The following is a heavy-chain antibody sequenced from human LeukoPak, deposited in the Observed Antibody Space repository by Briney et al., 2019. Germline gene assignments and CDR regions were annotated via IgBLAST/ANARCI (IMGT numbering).Heavy chain of an antibody. D-gene: IGHD3-22*01. V-gene: IGHV1-69*05. CDR2: IIPIFGTA. J-gene: IGHJ4*02. CDR3: ARSSGYYYVSVY. Sequence: ASVKVSCKASGGTFSSYAISWVRQAPGQGLEWMGGIIPIFGTANYAQKFQGRVTITTDESTSTAYMELSSLRSEDTAVYYCARSSGYYYVSVYWGQGTLVTVSS. CDR1: GGTFSSYA.